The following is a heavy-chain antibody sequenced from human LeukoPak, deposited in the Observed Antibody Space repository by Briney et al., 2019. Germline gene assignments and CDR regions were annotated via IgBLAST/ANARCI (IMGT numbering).Heavy chain of an antibody. CDR1: GFTFSSYA. Sequence: GGSLRLSCAASGFTFSSYAMYWVRQAPGKGLGWVSGIGRGGSTPYADSVKGRFTISRDNSKNTVYLQMNSLRAEDTAVYYCAKTTTGYSSGRFPGWPVDYWGQGSLVTVSS. D-gene: IGHD6-19*01. CDR2: IGRGGST. J-gene: IGHJ4*02. CDR3: AKTTTGYSSGRFPGWPVDY. V-gene: IGHV3-23*01.